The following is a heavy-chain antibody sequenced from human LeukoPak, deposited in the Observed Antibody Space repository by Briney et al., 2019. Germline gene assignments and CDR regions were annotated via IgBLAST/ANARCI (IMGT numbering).Heavy chain of an antibody. CDR3: TKRDVYDTSSYRPFCLS. D-gene: IGHD3-16*02. Sequence: GGSLRLSCAASGCTFSGYAMTWVRQAPGKGLEWVSGITGSGDGTHYAESVKGRFTFSRDNSKSTVYLQMNSLTVEETAIYYCTKRDVYDTSSYRPFCLSWGRGTLVTVSS. V-gene: IGHV3-23*01. J-gene: IGHJ5*02. CDR2: ITGSGDGT. CDR1: GCTFSGYA.